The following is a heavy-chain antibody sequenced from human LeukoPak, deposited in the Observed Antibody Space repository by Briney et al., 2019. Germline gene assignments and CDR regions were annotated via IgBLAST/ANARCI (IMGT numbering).Heavy chain of an antibody. CDR2: IYWDNDK. Sequence: SGPTLVNPTQTLTLTCTFSGFSLSTSGVGVGWIRQPPGKALEWLALIYWDNDKRYSPSLKSRVTITKDTSKNQVVLRMTNMDPVDTATYYCAHLSKYCTSGVCYYFDYWGQGTLVTVSS. CDR1: GFSLSTSGVG. V-gene: IGHV2-5*02. D-gene: IGHD2-8*01. J-gene: IGHJ4*02. CDR3: AHLSKYCTSGVCYYFDY.